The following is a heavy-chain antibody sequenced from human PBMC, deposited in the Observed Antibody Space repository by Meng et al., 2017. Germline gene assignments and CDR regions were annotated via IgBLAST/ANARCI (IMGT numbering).Heavy chain of an antibody. CDR2: IIPIFGTA. CDR1: GGTLSSYA. CDR3: ASNDGTGDRTGGDY. V-gene: IGHV1-69*01. J-gene: IGHJ4*02. D-gene: IGHD7-27*01. Sequence: QWQCVRSGVGGKKPGSSVKVSCKASGGTLSSYAISWVRQAPGQGLEWMGGIIPIFGTANYAQKFQGRVTITADESTSTAYMELSSLRSEDTAVYYCASNDGTGDRTGGDYWGQGTLVTVSS.